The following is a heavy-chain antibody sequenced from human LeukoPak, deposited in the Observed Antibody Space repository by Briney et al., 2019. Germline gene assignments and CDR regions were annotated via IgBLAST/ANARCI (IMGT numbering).Heavy chain of an antibody. CDR2: ISGSGGST. J-gene: IGHJ4*02. Sequence: GGSLRLSCAASGFTFSSYAMSWVRQAPGEGLECVSAISGSGGSTYYADSVKGRFPISRDNSKNTLYLQMNSLRAEDTAVYYCAKPTAITMIVVVTRYYFDYWGQGTLVTVSS. CDR1: GFTFSSYA. V-gene: IGHV3-23*01. D-gene: IGHD3-22*01. CDR3: AKPTAITMIVVVTRYYFDY.